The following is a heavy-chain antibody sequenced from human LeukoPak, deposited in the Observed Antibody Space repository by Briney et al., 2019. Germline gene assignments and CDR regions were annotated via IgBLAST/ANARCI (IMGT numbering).Heavy chain of an antibody. D-gene: IGHD6-13*01. CDR3: ARVGGRRSWYFYYYCMDV. CDR1: GYTLTRYD. Sequence: PSVKVSRKVSGYTLTRYDINCVRQATAQGVEWVGGMNPNSGNTGYEQKFQGRVTMARNPSLRTAYMELSSLRSEDTAVYYCARVGGRRSWYFYYYCMDVWGEGTTVTVSS. V-gene: IGHV1-8*01. J-gene: IGHJ6*03. CDR2: MNPNSGNT.